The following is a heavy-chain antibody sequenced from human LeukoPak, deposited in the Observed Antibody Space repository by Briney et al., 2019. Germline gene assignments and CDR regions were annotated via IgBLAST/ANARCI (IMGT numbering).Heavy chain of an antibody. CDR2: INSDGYSI. Sequence: GGSLRLSCAASGFTFSSYWMHWVRQAPGKGLVLLSRINSDGYSISYADSVKGRFTISRDNAKNTLYLQMNTLRAEDTAMYYCARGIAVAGTDYWGQGTLVTVSS. D-gene: IGHD6-19*01. J-gene: IGHJ4*02. CDR3: ARGIAVAGTDY. CDR1: GFTFSSYW. V-gene: IGHV3-74*01.